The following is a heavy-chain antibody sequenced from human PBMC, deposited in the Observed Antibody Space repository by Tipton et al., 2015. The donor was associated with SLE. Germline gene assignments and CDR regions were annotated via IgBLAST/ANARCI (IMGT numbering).Heavy chain of an antibody. D-gene: IGHD6-19*01. CDR1: GFTFSSYA. V-gene: IGHV3-23*01. CDR2: ISGSGGST. CDR3: AKDFLVFSGWYTYYFDY. Sequence: SLRLSCAASGFTFSSYAMSWVRQAPGKGLEWVSGISGSGGSTYYADSVKGRFTISRDNSKNTLYLQMNSLRAEDTAVYYCAKDFLVFSGWYTYYFDYWGQGTLVTVSS. J-gene: IGHJ4*02.